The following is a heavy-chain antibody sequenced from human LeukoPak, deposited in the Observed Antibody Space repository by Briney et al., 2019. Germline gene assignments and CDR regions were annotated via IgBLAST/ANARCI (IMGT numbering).Heavy chain of an antibody. V-gene: IGHV3-21*01. CDR2: ITSSSSYI. D-gene: IGHD3-22*01. CDR3: ARDLGQYYDTSDNWFDP. CDR1: GFTLSSYS. Sequence: GGSLRLSCSASGFTLSSYSMNWVRRAPGKGLEWVSSITSSSSYIYYADSLKGRFTISRDNARNSLCLQMNSLRAEDTAVYYCARDLGQYYDTSDNWFDPWGQGTLVTVSS. J-gene: IGHJ5*02.